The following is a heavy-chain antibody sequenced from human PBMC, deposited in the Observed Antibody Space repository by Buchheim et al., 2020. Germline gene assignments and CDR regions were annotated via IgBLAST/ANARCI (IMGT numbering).Heavy chain of an antibody. D-gene: IGHD3-16*01. V-gene: IGHV3-30*18. CDR1: GFTFSSYG. J-gene: IGHJ4*02. Sequence: QVQLVESGGGVVQPGRSLRLSCAASGFTFSSYGMHWVRQAPGKGLEWVAVISYDGSNKYYADSVKGRFTISRDNSKNTLYLQMNSLRAEDTAVYYCAKVILTTPGEYWGQGTL. CDR3: AKVILTTPGEY. CDR2: ISYDGSNK.